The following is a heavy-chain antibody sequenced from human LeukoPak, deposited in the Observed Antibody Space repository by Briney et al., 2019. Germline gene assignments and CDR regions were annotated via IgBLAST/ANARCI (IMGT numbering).Heavy chain of an antibody. CDR2: IYTSGST. J-gene: IGHJ4*02. Sequence: SETLSLTCTVSGGSISSSSYYWGWIRQPLGKGLEWIGRIYTSGSTNYNPSLKSRVTISVDTSKNQFSLKLSSVTAADTAVYYCASASSMVRGANYWGQGTLVTVSS. D-gene: IGHD3-10*01. CDR1: GGSISSSSYY. V-gene: IGHV4-39*07. CDR3: ASASSMVRGANY.